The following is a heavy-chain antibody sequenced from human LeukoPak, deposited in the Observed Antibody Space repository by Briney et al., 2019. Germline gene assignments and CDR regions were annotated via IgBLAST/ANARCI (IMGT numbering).Heavy chain of an antibody. Sequence: PWETLSLTCAVYGGSFSGYYWSWIRQPPGKGLEWIGEINHSGSTNYNPSLKSRVTISVDTSKNQFSLKLSFVTAADTAVYYCARVRRKNYYYYMDVWGKGTTVTISS. J-gene: IGHJ6*03. CDR2: INHSGST. CDR3: ARVRRKNYYYYMDV. CDR1: GGSFSGYY. V-gene: IGHV4-34*01.